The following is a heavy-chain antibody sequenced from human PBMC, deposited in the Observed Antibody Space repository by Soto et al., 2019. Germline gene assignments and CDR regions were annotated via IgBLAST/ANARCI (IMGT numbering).Heavy chain of an antibody. CDR1: GDFLTNYY. Sequence: SETLSLTCTVSGDFLTNYYWAWIRQPPGKGLEWIGYIHYTGKTNYNPSLKSRVTISVDTSKNQFSLRLSSVTAADTAIYYCARTLAGRLLFDLWGQGALVTVSS. CDR3: ARTLAGRLLFDL. V-gene: IGHV4-59*08. J-gene: IGHJ4*02. CDR2: IHYTGKT. D-gene: IGHD4-17*01.